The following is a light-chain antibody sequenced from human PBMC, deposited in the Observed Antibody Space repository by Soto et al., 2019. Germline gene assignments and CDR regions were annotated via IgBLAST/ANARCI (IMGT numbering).Light chain of an antibody. CDR1: SSDVGGYNY. CDR2: EVS. V-gene: IGLV2-8*01. J-gene: IGLJ2*01. CDR3: SSYAGSIMV. Sequence: QSVLTQPPSASGSPGQSVTISCTGTSSDVGGYNYVSWYQQHPGKAPKLMISEVSERPSGVPDRFSGSKSGNTASLTVSGLQAEDEADYYCSSYAGSIMVFGGGTQLTVL.